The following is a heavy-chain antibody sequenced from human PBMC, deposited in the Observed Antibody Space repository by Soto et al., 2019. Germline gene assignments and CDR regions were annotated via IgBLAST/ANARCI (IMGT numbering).Heavy chain of an antibody. Sequence: ASVKVSCNASGHTFTSYGTSWLRHAPGQGLEWMGLISAYNGNTNYAQKLQGRVTMTTDTSTSTAYMELRSLRSDDTAVYYCARDSLIVAGTDPLGHWRQGTLVTVSS. D-gene: IGHD6-19*01. CDR3: ARDSLIVAGTDPLGH. V-gene: IGHV1-18*04. J-gene: IGHJ1*01. CDR2: ISAYNGNT. CDR1: GHTFTSYG.